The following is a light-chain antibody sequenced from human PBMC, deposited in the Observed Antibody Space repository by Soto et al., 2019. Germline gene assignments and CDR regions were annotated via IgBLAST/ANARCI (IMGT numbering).Light chain of an antibody. Sequence: AIRMTQSPSSFSASTGDRVTITCRASQGISSYLAWYQQKPGKAPKLLIYAASTLQSRVPSRFSGSGSGTDFTLTISCLQSEDFATYYCQQYYSYPWTLGQGTKVDIK. J-gene: IGKJ1*01. V-gene: IGKV1-8*01. CDR3: QQYYSYPWT. CDR1: QGISSY. CDR2: AAS.